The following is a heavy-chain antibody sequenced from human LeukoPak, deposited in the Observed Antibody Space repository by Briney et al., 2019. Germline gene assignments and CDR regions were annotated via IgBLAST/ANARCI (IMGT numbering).Heavy chain of an antibody. CDR3: ARSMYYYGSGSPYYGMDV. Sequence: SETLSLTCTVSGGSISSYYWSWIRQPPGKGLEWIGYIYYSGSTNYNPSLKSRVTISVDTSKNQFSLKLSSVTAADTAVYYCARSMYYYGSGSPYYGMDVWGQGTTVTVSS. D-gene: IGHD3-10*01. J-gene: IGHJ6*02. CDR1: GGSISSYY. CDR2: IYYSGST. V-gene: IGHV4-59*08.